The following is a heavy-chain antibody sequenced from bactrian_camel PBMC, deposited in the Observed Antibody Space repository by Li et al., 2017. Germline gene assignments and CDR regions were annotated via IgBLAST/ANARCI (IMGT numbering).Heavy chain of an antibody. Sequence: HVQLVESGGGSVQAGGSLRLSCTTSQYVYRSYHMGWFRQAPGKEREGVAGMGRDAWTRYSESVKGRFTISRDDAENTLYLQMNSLKPEDTAVYSCMNFFSSRPDWGQGTQVTVS. CDR2: MGRDAWT. J-gene: IGHJ4*01. CDR1: QYVYRSYH. D-gene: IGHD4*01. CDR3: MNFFSSRPD. V-gene: IGHV3S53*01.